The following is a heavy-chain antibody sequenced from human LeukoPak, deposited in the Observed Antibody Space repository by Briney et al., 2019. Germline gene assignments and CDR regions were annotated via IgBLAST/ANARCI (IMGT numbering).Heavy chain of an antibody. D-gene: IGHD3-22*01. CDR3: ARRGYYYDSSGYTRRAFDI. J-gene: IGHJ3*02. CDR2: INHSGST. CDR1: GGSFSGYY. Sequence: PSETLSLTCAVYGGSFSGYYWSWIRQPPGKGLEWIGEINHSGSTNYNPSLKSRVTISVDTSKNQFSLKLSSVTAADTAVYYCARRGYYYDSSGYTRRAFDIWGQGTMVTVSS. V-gene: IGHV4-34*01.